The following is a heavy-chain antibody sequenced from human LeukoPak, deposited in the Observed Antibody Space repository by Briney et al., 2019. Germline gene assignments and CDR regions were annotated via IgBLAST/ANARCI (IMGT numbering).Heavy chain of an antibody. CDR2: ISGGGGTT. V-gene: IGHV3-23*01. Sequence: GGSLRLSCAASGFTFSSYAMSWVRQAPGKRLEWVSAISGGGGTTYYADSVKGRFTISRDNSKNTLCLQMNSLRAEDTAVYYCARDGHYYDSSGYFRYWGQGTLVTVSS. CDR3: ARDGHYYDSSGYFRY. J-gene: IGHJ4*02. CDR1: GFTFSSYA. D-gene: IGHD3-22*01.